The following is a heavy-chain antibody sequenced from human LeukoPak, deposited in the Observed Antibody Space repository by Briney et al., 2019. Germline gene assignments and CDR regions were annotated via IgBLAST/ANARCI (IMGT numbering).Heavy chain of an antibody. Sequence: SETLSLTCTVSDGSISDYYRGWIRQPPGKGLEWIGYFHNSGTSTYNPSLKSRVTISADTSKNQFSLKLNSLTTADTAVYYCTRGAGWLIDYWGQGILVTVST. CDR3: TRGAGWLIDY. D-gene: IGHD3-16*01. CDR2: FHNSGTS. J-gene: IGHJ4*02. V-gene: IGHV4-59*01. CDR1: DGSISDYY.